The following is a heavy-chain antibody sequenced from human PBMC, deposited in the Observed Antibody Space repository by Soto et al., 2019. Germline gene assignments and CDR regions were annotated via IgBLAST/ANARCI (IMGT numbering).Heavy chain of an antibody. CDR1: GVSISSGNW. D-gene: IGHD2-2*01. Sequence: PSETLSLTCAVSGVSISSGNWWTWVRQSPQRGLEYIGEIFHDGTANYYPSFERRVAISVDTSKNQFSLKLSSVTAADTAVYYCARVALGYCSSTSCYGGWFDPWGQGTLVTVSS. CDR3: ARVALGYCSSTSCYGGWFDP. J-gene: IGHJ5*02. V-gene: IGHV4-4*02. CDR2: IFHDGTA.